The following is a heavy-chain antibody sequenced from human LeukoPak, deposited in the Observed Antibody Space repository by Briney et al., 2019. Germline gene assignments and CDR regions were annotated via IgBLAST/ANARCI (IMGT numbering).Heavy chain of an antibody. J-gene: IGHJ4*02. Sequence: SETLSLTCTVSGGSISSGGYYWSWIRQHPGKGLEWIGHIYYSGSTYSNPSLKSRVTISVDTSKNQFSLKLSSVTAADTAVYYCARAYGSSWYLDYWGQGTLVTVSS. D-gene: IGHD6-13*01. CDR3: ARAYGSSWYLDY. CDR1: GGSISSGGYY. V-gene: IGHV4-31*03. CDR2: IYYSGST.